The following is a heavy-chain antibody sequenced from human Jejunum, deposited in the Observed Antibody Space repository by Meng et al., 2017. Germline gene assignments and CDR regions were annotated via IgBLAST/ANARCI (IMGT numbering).Heavy chain of an antibody. D-gene: IGHD1-26*01. J-gene: IGHJ4*02. V-gene: IGHV4-61*01. CDR1: GDSVSSDNYY. CDR2: VYYSGHT. CDR3: ARVILYSGSYYFDF. Sequence: QVQLKGPGPGLVRPSETPSLTCTVAGDSVSSDNYYWSWIRQPPGQGLEWIGYVYYSGHTDYNPSLKRRVTISIDKSTNQFSLRLSSVTAADTAVYYCARVILYSGSYYFDFWGQGTLVTVSS.